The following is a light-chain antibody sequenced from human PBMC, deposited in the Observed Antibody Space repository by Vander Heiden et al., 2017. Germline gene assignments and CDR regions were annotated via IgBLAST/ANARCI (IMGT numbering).Light chain of an antibody. J-gene: IGKJ4*01. Sequence: IVITQSPPTLSVSAGERATLSCRASQSIGNLLGWYQQRPGQAPRLLIYAASSRATGIPARFSGSGSGTEFSLTISSLQSEDVAVYYCQQHHAWPLTFGGGTKVEIK. CDR3: QQHHAWPLT. CDR1: QSIGNL. CDR2: AAS. V-gene: IGKV3-15*01.